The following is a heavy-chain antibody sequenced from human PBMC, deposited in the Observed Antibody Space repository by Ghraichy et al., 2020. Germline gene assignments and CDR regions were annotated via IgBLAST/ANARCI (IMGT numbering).Heavy chain of an antibody. V-gene: IGHV3-23*01. CDR3: VKNTYYDFWSGRKHWYLDV. J-gene: IGHJ2*01. Sequence: GGSLRLSCAASGFTFSSYAMTWVRQAPRRGLEWVSVVTFSGRDTYYADSVKGRFTISKDNSKNTVYLQMNSLRAEETAVYYCVKNTYYDFWSGRKHWYLDVWGRGTLVTVSS. D-gene: IGHD3-3*01. CDR1: GFTFSSYA. CDR2: VTFSGRDT.